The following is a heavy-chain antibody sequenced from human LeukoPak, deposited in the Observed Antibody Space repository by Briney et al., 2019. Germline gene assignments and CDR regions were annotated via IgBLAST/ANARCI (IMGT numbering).Heavy chain of an antibody. D-gene: IGHD3-10*01. CDR1: GFTFSSNY. CDR3: ASILGGIDY. V-gene: IGHV3-53*01. Sequence: GGSLRLSCAASGFTFSSNYMTWVRQAPGKGVEWVSDIYCLASTYYAASVMRRFTISSDNSKNTLYLQMNSLRAEDTAVYYCASILGGIDYWGQGTLVTVSS. CDR2: IYCLAST. J-gene: IGHJ4*02.